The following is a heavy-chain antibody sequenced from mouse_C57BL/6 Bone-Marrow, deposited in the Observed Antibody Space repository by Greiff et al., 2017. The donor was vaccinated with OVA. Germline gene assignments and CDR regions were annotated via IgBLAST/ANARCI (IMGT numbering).Heavy chain of an antibody. J-gene: IGHJ1*03. V-gene: IGHV1-64*01. CDR1: GYTFTSYW. Sequence: VQLQQPGAELVKPGASVKLSCKASGYTFTSYWMHWVKQRPGQGLEWIGMIHPNSGSTNYNEKFKSKATLTVDKSSSTAYMQLSSLTSEDSAVYYCASPYYGGYFDVWGTGTTVTVSS. CDR3: ASPYYGGYFDV. D-gene: IGHD1-1*01. CDR2: IHPNSGST.